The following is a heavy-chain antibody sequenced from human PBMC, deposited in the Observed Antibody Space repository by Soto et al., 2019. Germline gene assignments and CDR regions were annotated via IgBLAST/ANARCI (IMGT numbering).Heavy chain of an antibody. CDR1: GFTFSSYA. D-gene: IGHD6-19*01. CDR3: ARDLTSSGRSTYLGY. J-gene: IGHJ4*02. V-gene: IGHV3-23*01. Sequence: EVQLLESGGVLVQPGGSLRLSCAASGFTFSSYALSWVRQAPGKGLEWVSGISGDGATTYYTDSVKGRFTISRDGSTNKLYLQMNSLRAEDSAVYYCARDLTSSGRSTYLGYWGQGTLVTVSS. CDR2: ISGDGATT.